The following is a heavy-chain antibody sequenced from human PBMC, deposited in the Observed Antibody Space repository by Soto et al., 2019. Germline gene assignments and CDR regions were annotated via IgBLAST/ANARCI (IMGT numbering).Heavy chain of an antibody. CDR1: GFTFRNYG. CDR3: ARDQLYYDDISGRPLNAFDV. D-gene: IGHD3-22*01. J-gene: IGHJ3*01. V-gene: IGHV3-48*01. Sequence: GGSLRLSCAASGFTFRNYGMNWVRQAPGKGLEWVSYIGIGSSTKYYADSVKGRFTISRDNAKNSLYLQMNSLRAEDTAVYYCARDQLYYDDISGRPLNAFDVWGQGAMVTVSS. CDR2: IGIGSSTK.